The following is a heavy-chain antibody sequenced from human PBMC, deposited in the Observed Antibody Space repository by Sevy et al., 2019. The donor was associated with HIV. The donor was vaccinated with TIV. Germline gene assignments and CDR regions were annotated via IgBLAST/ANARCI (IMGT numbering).Heavy chain of an antibody. V-gene: IGHV1-8*01. CDR1: GYIFTNYE. Sequence: ASVKVSCKASGYIFTNYEINWVRQATGQGLEWLGRMNPDSGNTDYAQKFQGRVTMTRNTSISTAYMELSSLRSEDTAVYFCARGPYGSSPEDYYYYGMDVWGQGTPVTVSS. CDR3: ARGPYGSSPEDYYYYGMDV. D-gene: IGHD4-17*01. J-gene: IGHJ6*02. CDR2: MNPDSGNT.